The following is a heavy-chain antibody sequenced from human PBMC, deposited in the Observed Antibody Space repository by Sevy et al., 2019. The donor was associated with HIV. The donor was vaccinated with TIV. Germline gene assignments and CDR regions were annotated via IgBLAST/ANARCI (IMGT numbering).Heavy chain of an antibody. Sequence: GGSLRLSCIGSGFSFSYYGIHWVRQSPGKGLDWVALISQDGINEYYADSVKGRFTISRDNSKNTVYLEMNSLRNEDTAIYFGANAYSGSYSHSYLYALDVWGQGTTVTVSS. V-gene: IGHV3-30*18. CDR3: ANAYSGSYSHSYLYALDV. CDR1: GFSFSYYG. CDR2: ISQDGINE. J-gene: IGHJ6*02. D-gene: IGHD1-26*01.